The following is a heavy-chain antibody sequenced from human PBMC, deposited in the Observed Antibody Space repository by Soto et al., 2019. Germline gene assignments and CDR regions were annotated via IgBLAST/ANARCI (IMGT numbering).Heavy chain of an antibody. CDR3: AYTLLRRSTYYYGMDV. D-gene: IGHD3-22*01. V-gene: IGHV2-5*02. CDR2: IYWADDN. J-gene: IGHJ6*04. Sequence: QITLKESGPTLVKVTQTLTLTCTFSGFSLSTSGVGVAWSRPPPGKALEWLALIYWADDNRYSPSLKGSLTSTKETSKSQVFLTLTNMYPVDTSTYFGAYTLLRRSTYYYGMDVVGEGTTVTVSP. CDR1: GFSLSTSGVG.